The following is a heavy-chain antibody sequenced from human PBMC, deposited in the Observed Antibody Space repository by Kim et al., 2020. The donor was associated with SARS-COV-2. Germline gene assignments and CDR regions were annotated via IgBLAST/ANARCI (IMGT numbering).Heavy chain of an antibody. CDR2: ISYDGSNK. CDR3: TGTGSYYMPHYFDY. CDR1: GFTFSSYA. Sequence: GGSLRLSCAASGFTFSSYAMHWVRQAPGKGLEWVAVISYDGSNKYYADSVKGRFTISRDNSKNTLYLQMNSLRAEDTAVYYCTGTGSYYMPHYFDYWGQGTLVTVSS. J-gene: IGHJ4*02. D-gene: IGHD3-10*01. V-gene: IGHV3-30*04.